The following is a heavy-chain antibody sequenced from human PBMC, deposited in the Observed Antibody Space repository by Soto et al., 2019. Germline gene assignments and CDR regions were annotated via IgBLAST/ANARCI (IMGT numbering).Heavy chain of an antibody. CDR3: ARSRDWLFEGYNWFDP. V-gene: IGHV3-23*01. CDR1: GFTFSSYA. D-gene: IGHD3-9*01. CDR2: ISGSGGST. Sequence: GGSLRLSCAASGFTFSSYAMSWVRQAPGKGLEWVSAISGSGGSTYYADSVKGRLTISRDNSKNTLYLQMNSLRAEDTAVYYCARSRDWLFEGYNWFDPWGQGTLVTVSS. J-gene: IGHJ5*02.